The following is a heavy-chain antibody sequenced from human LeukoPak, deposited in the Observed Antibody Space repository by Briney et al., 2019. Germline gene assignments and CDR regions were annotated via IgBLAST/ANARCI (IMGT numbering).Heavy chain of an antibody. CDR2: ISYDGSNK. J-gene: IGHJ4*02. CDR3: AREGDYYDSSPY. Sequence: PGGSLRLSCAASGFTFSSYAMHWVRQAPGKGLEWVAVISYDGSNKYYADSVKGRFTISRDNSKNTLYLQMNSLRAEDTAVYYCAREGDYYDSSPYWGQGTLVTVSS. V-gene: IGHV3-30-3*01. D-gene: IGHD3-22*01. CDR1: GFTFSSYA.